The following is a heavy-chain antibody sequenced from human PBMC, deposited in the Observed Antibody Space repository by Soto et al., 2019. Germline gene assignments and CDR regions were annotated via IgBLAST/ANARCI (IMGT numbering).Heavy chain of an antibody. CDR2: IWYDGSNK. J-gene: IGHJ4*02. CDR3: ARISKARTIFGVVSQQVQDY. V-gene: IGHV3-33*01. D-gene: IGHD3-3*01. CDR1: GFTVSSYG. Sequence: PGGSLRLSCAASGFTVSSYGMHGVRQAPGKGLEWVAVIWYDGSNKYYADSVKGRFTISRDNSKNTLYLQMNSLRAEDTAVYYCARISKARTIFGVVSQQVQDYWGQGTLVTVSS.